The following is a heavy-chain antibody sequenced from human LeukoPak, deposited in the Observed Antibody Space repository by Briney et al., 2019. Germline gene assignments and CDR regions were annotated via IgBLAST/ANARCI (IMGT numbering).Heavy chain of an antibody. J-gene: IGHJ4*02. CDR3: ARERGRGRDSPWFDY. Sequence: GGSLRLSCAASGFIVSGDFMSWVRQAPGKGLEWVPVIYSDGSTYYADSVKGRFTISRDNSKNTLDLQMTGLRAEDTAVYYCARERGRGRDSPWFDYWGQGTLVTVSS. V-gene: IGHV3-53*01. CDR1: GFIVSGDF. CDR2: IYSDGST. D-gene: IGHD1-26*01.